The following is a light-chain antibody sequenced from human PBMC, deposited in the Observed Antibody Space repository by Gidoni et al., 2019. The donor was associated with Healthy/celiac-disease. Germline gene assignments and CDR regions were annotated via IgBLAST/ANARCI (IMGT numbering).Light chain of an antibody. CDR3: QQYDNHPLT. CDR1: QDISNY. J-gene: IGKJ4*01. CDR2: DAS. V-gene: IGKV1-33*01. Sequence: DIQMTQSPSSLSASVGDRVTITCQASQDISNYLNWYQQKPGKASKLLIYDASNLETGVPPRFSGSGSGTDFTFTISSLQPEDIATYYCQQYDNHPLTFGGXTKVEIK.